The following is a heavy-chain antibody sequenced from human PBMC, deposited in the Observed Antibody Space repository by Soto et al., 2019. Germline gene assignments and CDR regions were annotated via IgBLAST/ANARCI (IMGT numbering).Heavy chain of an antibody. D-gene: IGHD3-3*01. CDR1: GYTFTSYA. J-gene: IGHJ5*02. CDR2: INAGNGNT. V-gene: IGHV1-3*01. CDR3: ARDGITIFGVVIISWFDP. Sequence: ASVKVSCKASGYTFTSYAMHWVRQAPGQRLEWMGWINAGNGNTKYSQKFQGRVTITRDTSASTAYMELSSLRSEDTAVYYCARDGITIFGVVIISWFDPWGQGTLVTVSS.